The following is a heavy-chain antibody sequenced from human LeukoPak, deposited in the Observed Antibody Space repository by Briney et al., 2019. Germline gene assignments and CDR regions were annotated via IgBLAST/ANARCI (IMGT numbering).Heavy chain of an antibody. CDR1: GFAFSTYW. CDR2: IKQDGSEK. Sequence: GSLRLSCAASGFAFSTYWMSWVRQAPGKGLEWVANIKQDGSEKYYVDSVKGRFTISRDNAKNSLYLQMNSLRAEDTAMYYCARDSAGNDYWGQGTLVTVSS. CDR3: ARDSAGNDY. J-gene: IGHJ4*02. V-gene: IGHV3-7*01. D-gene: IGHD6-13*01.